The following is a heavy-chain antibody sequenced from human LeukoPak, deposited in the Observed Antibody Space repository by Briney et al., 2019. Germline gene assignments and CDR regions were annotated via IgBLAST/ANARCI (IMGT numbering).Heavy chain of an antibody. D-gene: IGHD5-12*01. V-gene: IGHV3-23*01. Sequence: GGSLRLSCAASGFTFSSYAMSWVRQAPGKGLEWVSAISGSGGSAYYADSVKGRFTISRDNSKNTLYLQMNSLRAEDTAVYYCAKESRGYSGYDLDYWGQGTLVTVSS. CDR3: AKESRGYSGYDLDY. CDR1: GFTFSSYA. CDR2: ISGSGGSA. J-gene: IGHJ4*02.